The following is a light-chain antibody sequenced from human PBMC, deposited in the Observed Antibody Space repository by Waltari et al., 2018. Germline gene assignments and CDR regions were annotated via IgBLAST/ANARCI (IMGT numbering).Light chain of an antibody. J-gene: IGKJ4*01. CDR2: GAS. V-gene: IGKV3-20*01. CDR3: QQYGSSPLT. CDR1: QSVSSSY. Sequence: TQSPGTLSLSPGERATLSCRASQSVSSSYLAWYQQKPGQAPRLLIYGASSRATGIPDRFSGSGSGTDFTLTISRLEPEDFAVYSCQQYGSSPLTFGGGTKVEIK.